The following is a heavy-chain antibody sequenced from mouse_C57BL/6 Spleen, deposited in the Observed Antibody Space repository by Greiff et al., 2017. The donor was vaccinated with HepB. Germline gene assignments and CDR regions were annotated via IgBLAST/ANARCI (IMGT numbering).Heavy chain of an antibody. CDR3: SLTVVALDYFDY. CDR2: IHPSDSDT. CDR1: GYTFTSYW. J-gene: IGHJ2*01. V-gene: IGHV1-74*01. D-gene: IGHD1-1*01. Sequence: QVQLQQPGAELVKPGASVKVSCKASGYTFTSYWMHWVKQRPCQGLEWIGRIHPSDSDTNYNQKFKGKATLTVDKSSSTAYMQLSSLTSEDSAVYYCSLTVVALDYFDYWGQGTTLTVSS.